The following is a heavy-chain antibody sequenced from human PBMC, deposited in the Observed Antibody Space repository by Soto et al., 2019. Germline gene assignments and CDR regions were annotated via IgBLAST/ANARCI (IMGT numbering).Heavy chain of an antibody. CDR2: MSYDGINR. V-gene: IGHV3-30*18. CDR1: GFTFSSYG. CDR3: AKDQESRWIQVLYYYGMDF. D-gene: IGHD5-18*01. Sequence: PGGSLRLSCAASGFTFSSYGLPWVRQAPGKGLGWVAVMSYDGINRYYADSVKGRFTISRGNSKNTLYLQMNSLRAEDTAVYYCAKDQESRWIQVLYYYGMDFWGQGTTVTVSS. J-gene: IGHJ6*02.